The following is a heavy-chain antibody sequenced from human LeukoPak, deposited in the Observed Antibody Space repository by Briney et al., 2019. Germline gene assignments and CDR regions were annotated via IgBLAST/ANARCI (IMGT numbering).Heavy chain of an antibody. D-gene: IGHD3-3*01. Sequence: ASVTVSFKASGYTFTSYDINWVRQAAGQGREWMGWMNPNSGKTGYAQKFQGRVTITRNTSISTAYMELSSLRSEDTAVYYCARGRTNDFWSGPIGGTDAFDIWGQGTMVTVSS. CDR3: ARGRTNDFWSGPIGGTDAFDI. CDR1: GYTFTSYD. CDR2: MNPNSGKT. V-gene: IGHV1-8*01. J-gene: IGHJ3*02.